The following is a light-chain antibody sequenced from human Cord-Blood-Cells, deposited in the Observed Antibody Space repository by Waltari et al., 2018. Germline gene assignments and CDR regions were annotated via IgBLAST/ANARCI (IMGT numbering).Light chain of an antibody. V-gene: IGKV2-28*01. CDR3: MQALQAPYT. CDR2: LGS. CDR1: QSLLHSKEYNY. J-gene: IGKJ2*01. Sequence: DIVMTQSPLSLPVTPGEPASISCRSSQSLLHSKEYNYLDWYLQNPGQSPQFMLYLGSNRASEVPDRFSGSGSGTEFTLKISRFEADDVGVYYCMQALQAPYTFGQGTKLEIK.